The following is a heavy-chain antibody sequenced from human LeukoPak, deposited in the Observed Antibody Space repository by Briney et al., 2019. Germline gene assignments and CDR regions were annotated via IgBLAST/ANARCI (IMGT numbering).Heavy chain of an antibody. D-gene: IGHD3-10*01. V-gene: IGHV4-4*07. CDR1: GGSVTDYY. J-gene: IGHJ4*02. CDR3: ASTYYGSGSYFPNY. CDR2: IYTSGST. Sequence: SETLSLTCTVSGGSVTDYYWSWIRQPAGKGLEWIGRIYTSGSTNYNPSLKSRVTISVDTSKNQFSLKLSSVTAADTAVYYCASTYYGSGSYFPNYWGQGTLVTVSS.